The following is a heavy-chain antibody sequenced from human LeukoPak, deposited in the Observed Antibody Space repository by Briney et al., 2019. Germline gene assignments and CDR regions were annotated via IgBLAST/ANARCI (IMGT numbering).Heavy chain of an antibody. V-gene: IGHV4-34*01. Sequence: PSETLSLTCAVYGGSFSGYYWSWIRQPPGKGLEWTGEINHSGSTNYNPSLKSRVTISVDTSKNQFSLKLSSVTAADTAVYYCARDWGGCSGGSCYSFNWFDPWGQGTLVTVSS. CDR2: INHSGST. D-gene: IGHD2-15*01. CDR1: GGSFSGYY. J-gene: IGHJ5*02. CDR3: ARDWGGCSGGSCYSFNWFDP.